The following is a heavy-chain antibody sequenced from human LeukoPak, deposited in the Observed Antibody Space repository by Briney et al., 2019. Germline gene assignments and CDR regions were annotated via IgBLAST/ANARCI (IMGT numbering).Heavy chain of an antibody. CDR2: ISGSGGST. D-gene: IGHD3-10*01. Sequence: GGSLRLSCAASGFTFSSYGMSWVRQAPGKGLEWVSAISGSGGSTYYADSVKGRFTISRDNSKNTLYLQMNSLRAEDTAVYYCSTHHGSGSYSLGTFDYWGQGTLVTVSS. V-gene: IGHV3-23*01. J-gene: IGHJ4*02. CDR3: STHHGSGSYSLGTFDY. CDR1: GFTFSSYG.